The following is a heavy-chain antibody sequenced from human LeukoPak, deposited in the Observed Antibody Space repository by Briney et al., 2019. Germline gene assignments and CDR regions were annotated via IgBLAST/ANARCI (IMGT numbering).Heavy chain of an antibody. CDR1: GYSFTSSL. J-gene: IGHJ3*02. CDR2: IYPGDSGT. V-gene: IGHV5-51*01. Sequence: GESLNFCCTGSGYSFTSSLIGWLRPLLGRGLEGTGIIYPGDSGTRYSPSFQGQVTISADKSINTAYLRWSSLKASDTAMYYCARQRGLRYAFDIWGQGTMVTVSS. CDR3: ARQRGLRYAFDI. D-gene: IGHD1-26*01.